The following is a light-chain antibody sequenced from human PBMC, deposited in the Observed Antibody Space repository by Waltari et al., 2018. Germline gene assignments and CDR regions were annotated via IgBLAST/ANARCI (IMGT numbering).Light chain of an antibody. J-gene: IGKJ1*01. CDR1: QDISNS. Sequence: DIQMTQSPSSLSASFGDRVTITCRASQDISNSLAWYQQKLGRAPKLLLHGASRLESGVPSRFSGRGSGTDYTLTISSLQPEDFATYYCKQYYDGPRTFGQGTKVELK. CDR2: GAS. CDR3: KQYYDGPRT. V-gene: IGKV1-NL1*01.